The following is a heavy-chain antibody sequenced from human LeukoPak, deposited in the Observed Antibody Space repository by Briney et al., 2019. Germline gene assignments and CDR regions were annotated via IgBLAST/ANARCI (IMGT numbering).Heavy chain of an antibody. CDR2: ISWNSGSI. J-gene: IGHJ4*02. CDR1: GFTFDDYA. CDR3: AKGGSYNKYYFDY. D-gene: IGHD1-26*01. Sequence: PGRSLRLSCAASGFTFDDYAMHWVRQAPGKGLEWVSGISWNSGSIGYADSVKGRFTISRDNAGNSLYLQMNSLRAEDTALYYCAKGGSYNKYYFDYWGQGTLVTVSS. V-gene: IGHV3-9*01.